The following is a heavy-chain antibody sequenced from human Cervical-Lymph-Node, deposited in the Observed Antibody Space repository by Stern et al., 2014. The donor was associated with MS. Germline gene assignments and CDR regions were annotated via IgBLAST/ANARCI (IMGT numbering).Heavy chain of an antibody. V-gene: IGHV1-46*04. CDR3: ARAQDYSNVVSNY. Sequence: VQLVESGAEVKQPGASMRLSCKASGYTFSNYYVHWVRQAPGQRLEWMGSINPTAGRTGYAERVKGRVTMTRDTSTNTVYMEMSSLRPEDTAMYFCARAQDYSNVVSNYWGQGTLVTVSS. J-gene: IGHJ4*02. CDR1: GYTFSNYY. CDR2: INPTAGRT. D-gene: IGHD2-8*01.